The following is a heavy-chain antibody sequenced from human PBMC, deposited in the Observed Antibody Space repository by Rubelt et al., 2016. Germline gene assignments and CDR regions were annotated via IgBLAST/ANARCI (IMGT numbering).Heavy chain of an antibody. CDR2: INHSGST. CDR1: GGSLSGYY. CDR3: ATGTIFGVVKDAFDI. D-gene: IGHD3-3*01. V-gene: IGHV4-34*01. Sequence: QVQLQQWGAGLLKPSETLSLTCAVYGGSLSGYYWSWIRQPPGKGLEWIGEINHSGSTNYNPSLKSRVSISVDTSKNQWSMKLRSGTDADTAVYYCATGTIFGVVKDAFDIWGQGTMVTVSA. J-gene: IGHJ3*02.